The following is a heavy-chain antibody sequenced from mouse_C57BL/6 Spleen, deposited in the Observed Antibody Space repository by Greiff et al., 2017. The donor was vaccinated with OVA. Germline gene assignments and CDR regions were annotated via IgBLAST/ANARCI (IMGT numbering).Heavy chain of an antibody. CDR1: GYTFTDYN. CDR2: INPNNGGT. Sequence: VQLQQSGPELVKPGASVKMSCKASGYTFTDYNMHWVKQSHGKSLEWIGYINPNNGGTSYNQKFKGKATWTVNKSSSTAYMELRSLTAEDSAVYDCARWGGMGDDWGKGTTLTVSS. V-gene: IGHV1-22*01. D-gene: IGHD2-10*02. J-gene: IGHJ2*01. CDR3: ARWGGMGDD.